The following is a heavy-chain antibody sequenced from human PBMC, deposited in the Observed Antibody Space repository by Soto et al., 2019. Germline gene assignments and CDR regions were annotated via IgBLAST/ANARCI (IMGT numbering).Heavy chain of an antibody. CDR3: ARAPPGPAPRWGV. V-gene: IGHV4-30-2*01. CDR2: IYPTGKT. CDR1: GGSISSGGYS. Sequence: LSLTCTVSGGSISSGGYSWSWIRQTPGKGLEWIGYIYPTGKTYYNPSLENRATLSIDTSQNQFSLQLTSVTAADTAVYYCARAPPGPAPRWGVWGHGTTVTVSS. D-gene: IGHD3-16*01. J-gene: IGHJ6*02.